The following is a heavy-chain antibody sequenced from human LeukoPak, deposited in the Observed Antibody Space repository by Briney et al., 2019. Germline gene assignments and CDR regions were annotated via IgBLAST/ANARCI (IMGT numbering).Heavy chain of an antibody. CDR3: ATGRWSFDY. V-gene: IGHV1-46*01. CDR1: GYTFTNYY. CDR2: VNPSDGGT. Sequence: GASVKVSCKASGYTFTNYYMHWVRQAPGQGLEWMGIVNPSDGGTSYAQQFQGRVTMTRDTSTSTAYMELSSLRSEDTAVYYCATGRWSFDYWGRGTLVTVSS. D-gene: IGHD4-23*01. J-gene: IGHJ4*02.